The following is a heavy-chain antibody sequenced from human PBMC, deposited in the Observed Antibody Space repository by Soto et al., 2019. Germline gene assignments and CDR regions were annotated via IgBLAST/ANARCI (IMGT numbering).Heavy chain of an antibody. V-gene: IGHV5-10-1*01. D-gene: IGHD1-1*01. CDR3: PRRNFNDAFDI. Sequence: PGESLKISCKGSGYSFTSYWISWVRQMPGKGLEWMGMIDPSDSYTYYSPSFQGHVTISADKAISTAYLQWSSLKASDTAMYYWPRRNFNDAFDIWGQGTMVTVSS. CDR2: IDPSDSYT. J-gene: IGHJ3*02. CDR1: GYSFTSYW.